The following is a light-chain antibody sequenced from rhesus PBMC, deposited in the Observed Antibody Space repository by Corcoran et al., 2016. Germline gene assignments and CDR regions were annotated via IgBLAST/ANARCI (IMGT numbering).Light chain of an antibody. CDR3: QQNYSPPLYT. CDR1: RAINND. Sequence: DIQMTQSPSSLSASVGDRVTITCRASRAINNDLAWYQQKPGQTPALLIYEASTLQDWIPSPFSGSGSGTEFTLSISSLHSEYFATYYCQQNYSPPLYTFGQGTKVEIK. V-gene: IGKV1-25*01. J-gene: IGKJ2*01. CDR2: EAS.